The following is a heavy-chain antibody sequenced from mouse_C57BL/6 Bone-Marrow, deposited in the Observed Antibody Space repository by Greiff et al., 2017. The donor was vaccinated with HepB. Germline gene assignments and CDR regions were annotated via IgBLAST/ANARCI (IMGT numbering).Heavy chain of an antibody. V-gene: IGHV5-4*01. D-gene: IGHD1-1*01. CDR3: ARDMGPSITTVD. J-gene: IGHJ3*01. CDR1: GFTFSSYA. CDR2: ISDGGSYT. Sequence: EVKLVESGGGLVKPGGFLKLSCAASGFTFSSYAMSWVRQTPEKRLEWVATISDGGSYTYYPDNVKGRFTISRDNAKNNLYLQMSHLKSEDTAMYYCARDMGPSITTVDWGQGTLVTVSA.